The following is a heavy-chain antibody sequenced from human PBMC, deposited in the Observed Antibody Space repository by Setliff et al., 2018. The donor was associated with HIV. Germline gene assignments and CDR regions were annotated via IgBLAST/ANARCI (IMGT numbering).Heavy chain of an antibody. CDR3: ARVYDSTGYYFDF. D-gene: IGHD3-22*01. CDR1: GGSISSSNW. V-gene: IGHV4-4*02. CDR2: IFHSGNT. J-gene: IGHJ4*02. Sequence: LSLTCAVSGGSISSSNWWSWVRQSPGKGLEWVGEIFHSGNTNYNPSLRSRVTMSIDKSKKQFSLKVTSVTAADTAVYYCARVYDSTGYYFDFWGQGTQVTVSS.